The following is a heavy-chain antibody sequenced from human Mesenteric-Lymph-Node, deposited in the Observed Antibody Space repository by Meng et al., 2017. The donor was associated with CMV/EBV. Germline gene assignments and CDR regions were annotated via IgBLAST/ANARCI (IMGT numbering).Heavy chain of an antibody. CDR2: IWYDGSNK. Sequence: GESLKISCAASGFTFSSYGMHWDRQAPGKGLEWVAVIWYDGSNKYYADSVKGRFTISRDNSKNTLYLQMNSLRAEDTAVYYCASQGSSGYLDYWGQGTLVTVSS. D-gene: IGHD3-22*01. V-gene: IGHV3-33*01. CDR3: ASQGSSGYLDY. CDR1: GFTFSSYG. J-gene: IGHJ4*02.